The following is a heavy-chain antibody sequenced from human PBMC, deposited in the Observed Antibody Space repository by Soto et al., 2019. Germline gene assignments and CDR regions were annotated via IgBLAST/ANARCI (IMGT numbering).Heavy chain of an antibody. V-gene: IGHV4-39*01. J-gene: IGHJ4*02. CDR1: GGSISSSSYY. D-gene: IGHD4-17*01. CDR2: IYYSGNT. CDR3: ARHKGDYGDYAFDY. Sequence: ASETLSLTCTVSGGSISSSSYYWGWIRQPPGKGLEWIGSIYYSGNTYYNPSRKSRVTISVDTSKNQFSLKLSSVTAADTVVYYCARHKGDYGDYAFDYWGQGTLVTVSS.